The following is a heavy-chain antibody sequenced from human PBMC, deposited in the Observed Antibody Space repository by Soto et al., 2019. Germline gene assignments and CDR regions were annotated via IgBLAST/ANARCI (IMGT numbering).Heavy chain of an antibody. CDR3: ARVTVTTNRGYGMDV. Sequence: SETLSLTCTVSGGSISSGDYYWSWIRQPPGKGLEWIGYIYYSGSTYYNPSLKSRVTISVDTSKNQFSLKLSSVTAADTAVYYCARVTVTTNRGYGMDVWGQGTTVTVSS. J-gene: IGHJ6*02. CDR1: GGSISSGDYY. CDR2: IYYSGST. V-gene: IGHV4-30-4*01. D-gene: IGHD4-17*01.